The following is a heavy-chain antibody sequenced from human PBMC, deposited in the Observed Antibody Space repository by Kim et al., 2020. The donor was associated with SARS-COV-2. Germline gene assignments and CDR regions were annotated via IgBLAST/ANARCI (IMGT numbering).Heavy chain of an antibody. CDR1: GYIFTSYY. CDR2: INPSGGST. D-gene: IGHD3-22*01. V-gene: IGHV1-46*01. Sequence: ASVKVSCKASGYIFTSYYMHWVRQAPGQGLEWMGIINPSGGSTSYAQKFQGRVTMTRDTSTSTVYMELSSLRSEDTAVYYCARAVPYYYDSSGYYQLYFDYWGQGTLVTVSS. CDR3: ARAVPYYYDSSGYYQLYFDY. J-gene: IGHJ4*02.